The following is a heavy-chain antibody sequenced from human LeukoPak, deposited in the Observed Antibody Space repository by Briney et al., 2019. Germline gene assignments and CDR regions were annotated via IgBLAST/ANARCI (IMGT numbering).Heavy chain of an antibody. Sequence: GGSLRLSCAASGFTFSSYAMHWVRQAPGKGLEWVAVILYDGSNKYYADSVKGRFTIPRDNSKNTLYLQMNSLRAEDTAVYYCAKGGYFDWSPFDYWGQGTLVTVSS. CDR3: AKGGYFDWSPFDY. J-gene: IGHJ4*02. D-gene: IGHD3-9*01. V-gene: IGHV3-30-3*01. CDR2: ILYDGSNK. CDR1: GFTFSSYA.